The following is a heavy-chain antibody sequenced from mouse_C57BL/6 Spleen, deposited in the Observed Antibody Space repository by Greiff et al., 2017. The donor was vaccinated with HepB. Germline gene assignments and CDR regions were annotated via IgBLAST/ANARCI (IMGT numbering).Heavy chain of an antibody. CDR1: GYTFTDYY. CDR3: AREIYDYDEGGYAMDY. J-gene: IGHJ4*01. V-gene: IGHV1-26*01. Sequence: EVQLQQSGPELVKPGASVKISCKASGYTFTDYYMNWVKQSHGKSLEWIGDINPNNGGTSYNQKFKGKATLTVDKSSSTAYMELRSLTSEDSAVYYCAREIYDYDEGGYAMDYWGQGTSVTVSS. D-gene: IGHD2-4*01. CDR2: INPNNGGT.